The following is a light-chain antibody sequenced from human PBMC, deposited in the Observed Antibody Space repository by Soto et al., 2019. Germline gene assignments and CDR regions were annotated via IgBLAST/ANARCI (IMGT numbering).Light chain of an antibody. V-gene: IGLV2-8*01. CDR2: EVS. Sequence: QSVLTQPPSASGSPGQSVTISCTGTSNDFGGYNYVSWYQQHPGKAPKLIIFEVSERPSGVPDRFSGSKSGTSATLDITGLQTGDEGDYYCGTWDSRLRVVVFGGGTKVTVL. CDR3: GTWDSRLRVVV. J-gene: IGLJ2*01. CDR1: SNDFGGYNY.